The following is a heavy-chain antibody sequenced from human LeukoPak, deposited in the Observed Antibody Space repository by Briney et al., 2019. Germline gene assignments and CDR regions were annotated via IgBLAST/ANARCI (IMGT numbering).Heavy chain of an antibody. Sequence: PGGSLRLSCAASGFTFSSYNINWVRQAPGKGLDWVSYISGSSTTIYYADSVKGRFTISRDNAKNSLYLQMNSLRDEDTAVYYCARDLVGATASWGQGTLVTVSS. D-gene: IGHD1-26*01. CDR3: ARDLVGATAS. V-gene: IGHV3-48*02. CDR1: GFTFSSYN. CDR2: ISGSSTTI. J-gene: IGHJ5*02.